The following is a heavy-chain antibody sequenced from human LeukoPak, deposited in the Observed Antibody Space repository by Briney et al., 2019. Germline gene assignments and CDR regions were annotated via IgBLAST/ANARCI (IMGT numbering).Heavy chain of an antibody. V-gene: IGHV3-66*02. Sequence: GGSLRLSCAASGFTVSSNYMSWVRKAPGKGLEWVSVIYSGGSTYYADSVKGRFTISRDNSKNTLYLQMNSLRAEDTAVYYCARETSAYDFWSGQTSNWFDPWGQGTLVTVSS. CDR1: GFTVSSNY. CDR3: ARETSAYDFWSGQTSNWFDP. J-gene: IGHJ5*02. D-gene: IGHD3-3*01. CDR2: IYSGGST.